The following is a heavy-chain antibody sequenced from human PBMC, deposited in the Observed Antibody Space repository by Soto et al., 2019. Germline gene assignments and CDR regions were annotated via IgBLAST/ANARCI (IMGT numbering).Heavy chain of an antibody. CDR1: GGSFSCYY. CDR3: ARDDFGRNTRAFDP. J-gene: IGHJ5*02. V-gene: IGHV4-34*01. D-gene: IGHD4-17*01. Sequence: SETLSLTCAVYGGSFSCYYWSWIRQPPGKGLEWIGEINHSGSTNYNPSLKSRVTISVDTSKNQFSLKLSSVTAADTAVYYCARDDFGRNTRAFDPWGQGTLVTVSS. CDR2: INHSGST.